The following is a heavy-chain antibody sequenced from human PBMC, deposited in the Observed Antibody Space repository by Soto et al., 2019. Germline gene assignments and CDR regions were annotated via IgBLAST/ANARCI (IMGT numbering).Heavy chain of an antibody. CDR2: IYYSGST. J-gene: IGHJ4*02. D-gene: IGHD6-6*01. CDR1: GGSISSGGYY. Sequence: SETLSLTCTVSGGSISSGGYYWSWIRQHPGKGLEWIGYIYYSGSTYYNPSLKSRVTISVDTSKNQFSLKLSSVTAADTAVYYCARSNGSSAAALILDYWGQGTLVTVSS. CDR3: ARSNGSSAAALILDY. V-gene: IGHV4-31*03.